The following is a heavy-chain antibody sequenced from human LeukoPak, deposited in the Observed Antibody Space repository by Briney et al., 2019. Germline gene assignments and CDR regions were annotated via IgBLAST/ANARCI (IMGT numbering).Heavy chain of an antibody. D-gene: IGHD1-26*01. CDR1: GGTFSSHA. CDR2: IIPIFGTA. V-gene: IGHV1-69*05. J-gene: IGHJ3*02. CDR3: ARGWELHDAFDI. Sequence: GASVKVSCKASGGTFSSHAISWVRQAPGQGLEWMGGIIPIFGTAKYAQKFQGRVTMTRNTSISTAYMELSSLRSEDTAVYYCARGWELHDAFDIWGQGTMVTVSS.